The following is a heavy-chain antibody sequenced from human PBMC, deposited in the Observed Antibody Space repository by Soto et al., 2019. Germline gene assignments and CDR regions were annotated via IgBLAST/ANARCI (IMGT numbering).Heavy chain of an antibody. CDR3: ARSGPLWFGELSHFDY. V-gene: IGHV4-39*01. CDR1: GGSISSGSYY. J-gene: IGHJ4*02. D-gene: IGHD3-10*01. Sequence: QLQLQESGPGLVKPSETLSLTCTVSGGSISSGSYYWGWIRQPPGKGLEWIGSIHYSGSTYYKTSLRSRVTISVDTSKNQCSLKVASMTAADTAVYYCARSGPLWFGELSHFDYWGQGTLVTVSS. CDR2: IHYSGST.